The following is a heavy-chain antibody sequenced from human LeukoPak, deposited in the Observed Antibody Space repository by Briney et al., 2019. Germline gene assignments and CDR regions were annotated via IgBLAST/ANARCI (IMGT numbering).Heavy chain of an antibody. V-gene: IGHV3-30-3*01. D-gene: IGHD5-24*01. Sequence: GGSLRLSCAASGFTFSSYAMHWVRQAPGKGLEWVAVISYDGSNKYYADSVKGRFTISRDNSKNTLYLQMNSLRAEDTAVYYCARDRDAYNSDYFDFWGLGALVTVSS. CDR3: ARDRDAYNSDYFDF. CDR1: GFTFSSYA. J-gene: IGHJ4*02. CDR2: ISYDGSNK.